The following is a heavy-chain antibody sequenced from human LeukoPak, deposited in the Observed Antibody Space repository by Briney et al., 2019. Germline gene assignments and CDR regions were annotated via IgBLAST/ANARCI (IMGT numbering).Heavy chain of an antibody. Sequence: GGSLRLSCAASGFTFRDYYMSWIRQAPGKGLEWLSYISSSGTTVDYSDSVLGRFTTSRDNAKKSVFLQLDSLRAEDTAVYYCARGSSYGYDYNYMDVWGKGTTVTVSS. CDR1: GFTFRDYY. CDR2: ISSSGTTV. J-gene: IGHJ6*03. V-gene: IGHV3-11*04. D-gene: IGHD5-18*01. CDR3: ARGSSYGYDYNYMDV.